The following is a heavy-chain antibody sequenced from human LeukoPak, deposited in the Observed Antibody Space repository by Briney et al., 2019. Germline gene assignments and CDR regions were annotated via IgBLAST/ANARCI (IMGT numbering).Heavy chain of an antibody. CDR3: AKNPDYDFWSGYVDY. D-gene: IGHD3-3*01. CDR1: GFTFSSYA. V-gene: IGHV3-23*01. J-gene: IGHJ4*02. Sequence: PGGSLRLSCAASGFTFSSYAMSWVRQAPGKGLEWVSAISGSGGSTYYADSVKGRFTISRDNSKNTLYLQMNSLRAEDTAVYYRAKNPDYDFWSGYVDYWGQGTLVTVSS. CDR2: ISGSGGST.